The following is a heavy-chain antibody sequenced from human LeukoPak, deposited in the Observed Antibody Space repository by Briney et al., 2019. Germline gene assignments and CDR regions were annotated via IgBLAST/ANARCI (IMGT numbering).Heavy chain of an antibody. V-gene: IGHV3-7*03. CDR3: ARGHYGLTV. Sequence: GGSLRLSCSASGFTFSTYWMSWVRQAPGKGLEWVANMKRDGSEIDYVDSVKGRFTISRDNAKNSLYLQMNSLKGDDTAVYYCARGHYGLTVWGQGTTVTVSS. CDR1: GFTFSTYW. CDR2: MKRDGSEI. J-gene: IGHJ6*02.